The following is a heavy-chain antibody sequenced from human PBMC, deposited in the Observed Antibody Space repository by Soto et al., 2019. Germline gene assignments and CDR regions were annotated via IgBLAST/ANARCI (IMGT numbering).Heavy chain of an antibody. CDR2: INHSGST. J-gene: IGHJ6*03. D-gene: IGHD6-13*01. Sequence: QVQLQQWGAGLLKPSETLSLTCAVYGGSFSGYYWSWIRQPPGKGLEWIGEINHSGSTNYNPSLKSRVTRSVDTSKNQFSLKLSSVTAADTAVYYCARGGKSSSWYKYYYYYMDVWGKGTTVTVSS. CDR1: GGSFSGYY. V-gene: IGHV4-34*01. CDR3: ARGGKSSSWYKYYYYYMDV.